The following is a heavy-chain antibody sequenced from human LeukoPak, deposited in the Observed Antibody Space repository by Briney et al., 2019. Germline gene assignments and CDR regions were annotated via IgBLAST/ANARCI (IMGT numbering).Heavy chain of an antibody. D-gene: IGHD6-6*01. Sequence: SETLSLTCTVSGGSISNNYWSWIRQPPGKGLEWIGYIYNSGSTNYNPSLKSRVTISVDPSKNQFSLKLNSVTAADTAVYYCARERPEYTLFDPWGQGTLVTVSS. V-gene: IGHV4-59*01. CDR1: GGSISNNY. CDR2: IYNSGST. CDR3: ARERPEYTLFDP. J-gene: IGHJ5*02.